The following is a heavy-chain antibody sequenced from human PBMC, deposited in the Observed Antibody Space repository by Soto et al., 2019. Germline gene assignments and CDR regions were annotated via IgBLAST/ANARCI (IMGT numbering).Heavy chain of an antibody. CDR3: ARHVGFYWYFDL. D-gene: IGHD1-26*01. Sequence: EVQLVESGGDLVQPGGSLRLSCAASGFTVSSTYMGWVRQAPGEGLEWVSSIYSDGNTYYADSVRGRFTIYTDNSKDILYLQMNSLRVDDTAMSYCARHVGFYWYFDLWGRGTLVTVSS. V-gene: IGHV3-66*04. CDR1: GFTVSSTY. J-gene: IGHJ2*01. CDR2: IYSDGNT.